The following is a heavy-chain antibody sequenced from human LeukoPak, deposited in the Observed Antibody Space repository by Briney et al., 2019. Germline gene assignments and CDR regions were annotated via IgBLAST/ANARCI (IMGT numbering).Heavy chain of an antibody. V-gene: IGHV6-1*01. J-gene: IGHJ4*02. CDR3: TRRQWSVYEGYFDY. D-gene: IGHD5/OR15-5a*01. CDR1: GDSVSSGSSS. CDR2: TYFSSKRYD. Sequence: SQTLSLTCAISGDSVSSGSSSWNWFRQSPSRGLEWLGRTYFSSKRYDDYAESLKSRITISPDTSKNQVSLQLNSVTPEDTAVYYCTRRQWSVYEGYFDYWGQGTLVTVSS.